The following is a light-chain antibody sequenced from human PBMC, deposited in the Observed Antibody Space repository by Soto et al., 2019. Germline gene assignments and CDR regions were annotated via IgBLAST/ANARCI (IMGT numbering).Light chain of an antibody. J-gene: IGKJ2*01. CDR2: GAS. CDR3: QQYNDWPPGYT. CDR1: QSVSNN. V-gene: IGKV3-15*01. Sequence: EIVLTQSPVTLSLSPGERATLSCRASQSVSNNYLAWYQQKPGQAPRLLIYGASTRATGIPARFSGSGSGTDFTLTISGLQSEDFAVYYCQQYNDWPPGYTFGQGTKVDIK.